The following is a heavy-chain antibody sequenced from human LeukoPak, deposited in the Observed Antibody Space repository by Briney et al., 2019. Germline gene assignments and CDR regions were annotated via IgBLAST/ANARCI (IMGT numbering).Heavy chain of an antibody. Sequence: SETLSLTCTVSGDSISSGHYWGWIRQTPGKGLEWIGSIYHSGTTYYNPSLKSRVTRSVDTSKNQFSLKLSSVTAAATAIYYCARGEMAPRVGHFDYWGQGTLVTVSS. CDR2: IYHSGTT. D-gene: IGHD5-24*01. CDR1: GDSISSGHY. J-gene: IGHJ4*01. V-gene: IGHV4-38-2*02. CDR3: ARGEMAPRVGHFDY.